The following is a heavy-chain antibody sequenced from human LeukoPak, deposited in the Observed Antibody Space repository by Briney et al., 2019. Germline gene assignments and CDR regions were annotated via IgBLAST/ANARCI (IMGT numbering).Heavy chain of an antibody. CDR3: AKDREVAADTYYFHY. CDR2: INGAGGST. J-gene: IGHJ4*02. CDR1: GFTFTSYA. D-gene: IGHD6-13*01. Sequence: GGSLRLSCAASGFTFTSYAMSWVRQAPGKGLEWVSRINGAGGSTNYADSVKGRFTISRDNSRDTLYLQMNSLRAEDTAVYYCAKDREVAADTYYFHYWGQGTLVTVSS. V-gene: IGHV3-23*01.